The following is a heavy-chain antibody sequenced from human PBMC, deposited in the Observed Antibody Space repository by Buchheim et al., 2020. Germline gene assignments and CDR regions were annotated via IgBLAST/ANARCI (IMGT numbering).Heavy chain of an antibody. J-gene: IGHJ4*02. CDR1: GFTMSHYG. Sequence: QVQLLQSGGAVVQPGGSLRLSCAVSGFTMSHYGIHWVRHVPGKGLEWVAFISYDGRNTYYADSVEGRFTISRDTSKNMFYLQMNILTAEDTAVFYCARGLGEDFYDTAGYAGYWGQGSL. D-gene: IGHD3-22*01. V-gene: IGHV3-30*03. CDR2: ISYDGRNT. CDR3: ARGLGEDFYDTAGYAGY.